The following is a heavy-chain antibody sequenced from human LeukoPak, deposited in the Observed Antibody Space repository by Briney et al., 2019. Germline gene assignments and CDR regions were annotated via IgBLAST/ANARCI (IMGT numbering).Heavy chain of an antibody. V-gene: IGHV6-1*01. CDR2: TYYRSKWYN. D-gene: IGHD3-16*02. Sequence: SQTLSLTCAISGDSVSSNSAAWNWIRQSPARGLEWLGRTYYRSKWYNDYAVCVKSRITINPDTSKNHVSLQLNSVTPDDTAAYYCSRVMIPFGGVIAGLYYFDYWGQGTLVTVSS. J-gene: IGHJ4*02. CDR1: GDSVSSNSAA. CDR3: SRVMIPFGGVIAGLYYFDY.